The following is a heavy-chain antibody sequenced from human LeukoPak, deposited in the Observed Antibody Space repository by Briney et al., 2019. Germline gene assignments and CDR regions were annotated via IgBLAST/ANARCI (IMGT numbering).Heavy chain of an antibody. CDR3: ASHPGDYYYGMDA. J-gene: IGHJ6*02. CDR2: IYGGGGT. Sequence: GGSLRLSCAASGSTVNNSYMSWVRQAPGKGLEWVSVIYGGGGTYYADSVKGRFIISRDNSKNTLFLQMNSLRLEDTAVYYCASHPGDYYYGMDAWGQGTTVTVSS. V-gene: IGHV3-53*01. CDR1: GSTVNNSY.